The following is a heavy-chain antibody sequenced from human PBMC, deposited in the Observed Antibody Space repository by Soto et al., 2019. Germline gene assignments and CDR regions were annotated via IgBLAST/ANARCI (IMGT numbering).Heavy chain of an antibody. D-gene: IGHD2-2*01. J-gene: IGHJ5*02. Sequence: QVQLVQSGAEVKKPGASVKVSCKASGYTFTSYYMHWVRQAPGQGLEWMGIINPSGGSTSYAQKSQGRVTMTRDTSTSTVYMELSSLRSEDTAVYYCARGGPLIVVVPAANWFDPWGQGTLVTVSS. CDR2: INPSGGST. CDR1: GYTFTSYY. CDR3: ARGGPLIVVVPAANWFDP. V-gene: IGHV1-46*03.